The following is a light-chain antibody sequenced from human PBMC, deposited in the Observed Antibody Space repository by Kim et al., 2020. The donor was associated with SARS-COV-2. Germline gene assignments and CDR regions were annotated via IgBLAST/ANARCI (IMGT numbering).Light chain of an antibody. J-gene: IGLJ3*02. CDR1: SSNIENNY. CDR2: DNK. Sequence: GQKVTISCSGSSSNIENNYVSWYQQRPGTAPKLLIYDNKKRPSEIPDRFSGSKSGTSATLGITGLQTGDEADYYCGTWDSSLSAGVFGGGTQLTVL. V-gene: IGLV1-51*01. CDR3: GTWDSSLSAGV.